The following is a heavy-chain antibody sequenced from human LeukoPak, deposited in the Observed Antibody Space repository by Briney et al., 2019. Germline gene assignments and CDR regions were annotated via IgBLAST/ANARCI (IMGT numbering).Heavy chain of an antibody. J-gene: IGHJ5*02. V-gene: IGHV4-39*01. CDR3: ARRSDIVATFDP. D-gene: IGHD5-12*01. CDR1: GGSISSSSYY. Sequence: SETLSLTCTVSGGSISSSSYYWGWIRQPPGKGLEWIGSIYYSGSTYYNPSLKSRVTISVDTSKNQFSLKLSSVTAADTAVYYCARRSDIVATFDPWGQGTLVTVSS. CDR2: IYYSGST.